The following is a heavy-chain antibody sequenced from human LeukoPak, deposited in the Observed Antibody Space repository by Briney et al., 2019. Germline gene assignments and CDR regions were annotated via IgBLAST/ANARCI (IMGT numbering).Heavy chain of an antibody. CDR3: ARDHHRRHYDSQARDTFDI. V-gene: IGHV3-48*01. CDR1: GFTFSSYS. Sequence: GGSLRLSCAASGFTFSSYSMNWVRQAPGTWLEWVSYISSSSSTIYYADSVKGRFTISRDNAKNSLYLQMNSLRAEDTAVYYCARDHHRRHYDSQARDTFDIWGPGTLVTVSS. CDR2: ISSSSSTI. J-gene: IGHJ3*02. D-gene: IGHD3-22*01.